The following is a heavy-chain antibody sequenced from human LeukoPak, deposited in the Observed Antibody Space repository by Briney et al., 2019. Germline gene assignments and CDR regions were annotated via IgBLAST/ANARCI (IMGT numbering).Heavy chain of an antibody. Sequence: QPGRSLRLSCAASGFTFSSYAMHWVRRAPGKGLEWVAVISYDGGNKYYADSVKGRFTISRDNSKNTLYLQMNSLRAEDTAVYYCARDSGYYFDYWGQGTLVTVSS. CDR3: ARDSGYYFDY. CDR2: ISYDGGNK. J-gene: IGHJ4*02. V-gene: IGHV3-30-3*01. D-gene: IGHD2-21*01. CDR1: GFTFSSYA.